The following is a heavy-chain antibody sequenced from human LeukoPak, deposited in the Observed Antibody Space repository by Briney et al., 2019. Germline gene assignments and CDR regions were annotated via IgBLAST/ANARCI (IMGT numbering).Heavy chain of an antibody. J-gene: IGHJ1*01. CDR2: IYYSGST. V-gene: IGHV4-31*03. D-gene: IGHD3-3*01. CDR1: GGSISSGGYY. CDR3: ARVQYYDFWSGSSSFQH. Sequence: PSETLSLTCTVSGGSISSGGYYWSWIRQHPGKGLEWIGYIYYSGSTYYNPSLKSRVTISVDTSKNQFSLKLSSVTAADTAVYYCARVQYYDFWSGSSSFQHWGQGTLVTVSS.